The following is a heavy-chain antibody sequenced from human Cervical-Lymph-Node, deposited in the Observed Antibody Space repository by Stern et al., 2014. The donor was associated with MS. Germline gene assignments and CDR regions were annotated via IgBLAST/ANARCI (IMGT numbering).Heavy chain of an antibody. CDR3: ARHVQGFDY. J-gene: IGHJ4*02. V-gene: IGHV5-51*01. CDR2: IYPYAADT. Sequence: VQLVQSGAEVKKPGASLKISCKLSGYSFTIYYIAWVRQLPGKGLAWMVVIYPYAADTTYRPSFQGQVTISADKSITTAYLQGSSLRASDTAMYYCARHVQGFDYWGQGTLVTVSS. CDR1: GYSFTIYY.